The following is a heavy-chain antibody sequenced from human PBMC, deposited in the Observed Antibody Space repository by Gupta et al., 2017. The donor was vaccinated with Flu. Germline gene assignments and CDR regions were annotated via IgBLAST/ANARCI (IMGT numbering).Heavy chain of an antibody. CDR2: VSGSGFST. J-gene: IGHJ4*03. CDR1: GVSFNTAT. Sequence: EVQLLESGGNVVQPGGSLRLSCTASGVSFNTATMTWVRQVPGRGLEWVSGVSGSGFSTFYADSVKGRFTISRDNFKKTLYLQMNSLRVEDTAIYYCAGPDLRNFEYWGQGTLVSVSS. CDR3: AGPDLRNFEY. V-gene: IGHV3-23*01.